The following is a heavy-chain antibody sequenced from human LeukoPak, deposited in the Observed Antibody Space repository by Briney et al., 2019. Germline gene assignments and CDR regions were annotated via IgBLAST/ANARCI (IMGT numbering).Heavy chain of an antibody. CDR1: GFTFGDYG. CDR3: ATYRQVLLPFES. CDR2: IFPSGGEI. D-gene: IGHD5-18*01. Sequence: KTGGSLRLSCAASGFTFGDYGMSWVRQAPGKGLEWVSSIFPSGGEIHYADSVRGRFTISRDNSKSILSLQMNSLRAEDTAIYYCATYRQVLLPFESWGQGTLVTVSS. J-gene: IGHJ4*02. V-gene: IGHV3-23*01.